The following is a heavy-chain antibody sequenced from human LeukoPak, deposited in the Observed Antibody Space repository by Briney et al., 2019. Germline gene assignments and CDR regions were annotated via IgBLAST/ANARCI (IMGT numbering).Heavy chain of an antibody. CDR1: GGSISSSPCY. Sequence: SETLSLTCTVSGGSISSSPCYWGWIRQPPGKGLEWIGNIYYSGSTYYNPSLKTRVTISVDTSKNQFSLKLTSVTAADTAVYYCARHASVDGNWPRPLDYWGQGSLVTVSS. V-gene: IGHV4-39*01. J-gene: IGHJ4*02. CDR3: ARHASVDGNWPRPLDY. D-gene: IGHD6-19*01. CDR2: IYYSGST.